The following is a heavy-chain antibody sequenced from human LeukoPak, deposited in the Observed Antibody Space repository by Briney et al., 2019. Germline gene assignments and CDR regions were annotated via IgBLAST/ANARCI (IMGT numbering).Heavy chain of an antibody. CDR3: ARDPGYRGESGWFDP. CDR2: ISKDGSNK. D-gene: IGHD5-18*01. V-gene: IGHV3-30*04. Sequence: PGGSLRLSCAASGFTFSSYVMHWVRQAPGKGLEWVAVISKDGSNKYYADSVKGRVTISRDNSKNTLYLQMNNLRAEDTAVYYCARDPGYRGESGWFDPWGQGTLVTVSS. CDR1: GFTFSSYV. J-gene: IGHJ5*02.